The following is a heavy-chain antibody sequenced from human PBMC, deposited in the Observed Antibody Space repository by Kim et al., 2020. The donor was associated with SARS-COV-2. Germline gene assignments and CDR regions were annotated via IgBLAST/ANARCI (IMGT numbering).Heavy chain of an antibody. Sequence: YYADSVKGRFTISRDNSKNTLYLQMNSLRAEDTAVYYCARDGTGDWYFDLWGRGTLVTVSS. CDR3: ARDGTGDWYFDL. D-gene: IGHD2-8*02. J-gene: IGHJ2*01. V-gene: IGHV3-66*01.